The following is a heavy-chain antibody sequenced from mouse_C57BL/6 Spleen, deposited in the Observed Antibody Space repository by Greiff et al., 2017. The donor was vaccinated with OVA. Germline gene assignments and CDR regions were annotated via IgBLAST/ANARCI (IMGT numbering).Heavy chain of an antibody. CDR2: IYPSDSET. V-gene: IGHV1-61*01. CDR3: ARDDYYGSSDY. CDR1: GYTFTSYW. Sequence: VQLQQPGAELVRPGSSVKLSCKASGYTFTSYWMDWVKQRPGQGLEWIGNIYPSDSETHYNQKFKDKATLTVDKSSSTAYMQLSSLTSEDSAVYYCARDDYYGSSDYWGQGTTLTVSS. D-gene: IGHD1-1*01. J-gene: IGHJ2*01.